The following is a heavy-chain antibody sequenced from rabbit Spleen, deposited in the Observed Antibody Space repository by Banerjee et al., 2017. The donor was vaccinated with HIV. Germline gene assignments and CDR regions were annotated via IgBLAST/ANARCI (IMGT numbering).Heavy chain of an antibody. CDR1: GFDFSNYNF. CDR2: IYAGSSGNT. Sequence: QEQLVESGGGLVQPGASLTLTCTASGFDFSNYNFMCWVRQAPGKGLEWVACIYAGSSGNTYYATWAQGRFTISKTSSTTVTLHVTSLTAADTATHFCARRASGSNGYDLWGQGTLVTVS. J-gene: IGHJ3*01. CDR3: ARRASGSNGYDL. D-gene: IGHD1-1*01. V-gene: IGHV1S45*01.